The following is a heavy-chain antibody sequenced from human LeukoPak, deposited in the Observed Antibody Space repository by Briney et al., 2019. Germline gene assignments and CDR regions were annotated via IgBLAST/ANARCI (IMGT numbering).Heavy chain of an antibody. CDR2: ISYDGSNK. CDR3: VGGAYWGDY. J-gene: IGHJ4*02. D-gene: IGHD3-16*01. CDR1: GFTFSSYG. V-gene: IGHV3-30*03. Sequence: PGRSLRLSCAASGFTFSSYGMHWVRQAPGKGLEWVTGISYDGSNKYYGDSVKGRFTISRDNSKNTLYLQMNSLRVEDTAVYYCVGGAYWGDYWGQGALVTVSS.